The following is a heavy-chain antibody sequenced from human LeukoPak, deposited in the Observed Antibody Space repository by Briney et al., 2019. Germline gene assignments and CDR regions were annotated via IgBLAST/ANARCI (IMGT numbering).Heavy chain of an antibody. CDR3: AKDLDSSGWYEGPEDY. D-gene: IGHD6-19*01. CDR1: GFTFSNHG. CDR2: ISPSGDIT. Sequence: PGGSLRLSCAASGFTFSNHGMNWVRQAPGKGLEWVSGISPSGDITYYADSVKGRFTISRDNSKKTLYLHMDTLRVDDTAVYYCAKDLDSSGWYEGPEDYWGQGTLVTVSS. V-gene: IGHV3-23*01. J-gene: IGHJ4*02.